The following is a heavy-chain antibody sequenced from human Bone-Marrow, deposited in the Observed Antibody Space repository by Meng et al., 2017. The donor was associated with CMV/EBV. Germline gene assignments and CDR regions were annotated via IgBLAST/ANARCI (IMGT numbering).Heavy chain of an antibody. V-gene: IGHV3-9*01. CDR2: ISWNSGII. CDR1: GFTFDDYA. Sequence: SLKISCAASGFTFDDYAIYWVRQAPGKGLEWVSGISWNSGIIAYADSVKGRFTISRDNAKKSLYLRMNSLRIEDTALYYWAKDGSPDGYYDYGMDVWGQGTTVTVSS. D-gene: IGHD5-24*01. J-gene: IGHJ6*02. CDR3: AKDGSPDGYYDYGMDV.